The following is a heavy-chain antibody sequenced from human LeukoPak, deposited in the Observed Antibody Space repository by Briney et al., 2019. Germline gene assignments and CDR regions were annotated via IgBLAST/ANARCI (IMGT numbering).Heavy chain of an antibody. V-gene: IGHV3-23*01. CDR2: ISGSGGST. CDR3: AKEAGVLWFGESDAFDI. D-gene: IGHD3-10*01. J-gene: IGHJ3*02. CDR1: GFTFGDYA. Sequence: GGSLRLSCTASGFTFGDYAMSWVRQAPGKGLEWVSAISGSGGSTYYADSVKGRFTISRDNSKNTLYLQMNSLRAEDTAVYYCAKEAGVLWFGESDAFDIWGQGTMVTVSS.